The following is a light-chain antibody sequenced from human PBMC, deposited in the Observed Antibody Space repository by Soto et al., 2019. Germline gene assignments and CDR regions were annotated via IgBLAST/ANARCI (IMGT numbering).Light chain of an antibody. Sequence: PGERATLSCRASQSVSSSYLAWYQQKPGQAPRLLIYGASGRATGIPDRFSCSGSGTDFTLTISRLEPEDFAVNYCHHYGSPPRFTFGPGTKVDIK. CDR2: GAS. CDR1: QSVSSSY. CDR3: HHYGSPPRFT. V-gene: IGKV3-20*01. J-gene: IGKJ3*01.